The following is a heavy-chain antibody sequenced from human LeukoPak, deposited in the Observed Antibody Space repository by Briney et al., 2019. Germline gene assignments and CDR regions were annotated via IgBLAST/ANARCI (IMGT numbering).Heavy chain of an antibody. CDR1: GFTFSTYA. V-gene: IGHV3-30-3*01. Sequence: GGSLRLSCAASGFTFSTYAMHWVRQAPGKGLDWVAVISYDGNNKYYADSVKGRFTISRDNAKNSLYLQMNSLRAEDTAVYFCARQQQQLWYDWGQGTLVTVSS. D-gene: IGHD5-18*01. J-gene: IGHJ4*02. CDR3: ARQQQQLWYD. CDR2: ISYDGNNK.